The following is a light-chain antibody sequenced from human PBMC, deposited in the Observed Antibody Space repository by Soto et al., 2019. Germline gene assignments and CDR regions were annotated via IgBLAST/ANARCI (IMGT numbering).Light chain of an antibody. Sequence: DIQMTQSPSSLSASVGDRVTITCQASQVISNYLNWYQQKPGKAPKLLIYDASNLETGVPSRFSGSGSGTDFTFTISSLQPEDIATYYCQQYDNLPPVFGPGTKVDIK. J-gene: IGKJ3*01. V-gene: IGKV1-33*01. CDR3: QQYDNLPPV. CDR1: QVISNY. CDR2: DAS.